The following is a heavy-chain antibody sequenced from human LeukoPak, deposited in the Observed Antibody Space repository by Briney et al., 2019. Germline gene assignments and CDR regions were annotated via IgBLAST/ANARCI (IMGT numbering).Heavy chain of an antibody. CDR1: VFTFSSYA. CDR3: ARDAEYQLLYDAFDM. V-gene: IGHV3-30-3*01. D-gene: IGHD2-2*01. Sequence: GGPLRLPCAASVFTFSSYAMHWVRQAPGKGLEGVAVISYDGSNKYYADSVKGRFTISRDNPKNLLYLQMNRLRAEDTAVYYCARDAEYQLLYDAFDMWGQGTMVTVSS. J-gene: IGHJ3*02. CDR2: ISYDGSNK.